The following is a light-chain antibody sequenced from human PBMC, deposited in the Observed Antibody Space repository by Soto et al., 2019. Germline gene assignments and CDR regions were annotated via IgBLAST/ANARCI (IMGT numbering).Light chain of an antibody. Sequence: DIQMTQSPSTLSASVGDIVTITCRASQSISSWLAWYQQKPWKAPKLLIYKASSLESGVPSRFSGSGSGTECTLTISSLQPDDFATYYCQQYNSYSRTFGQWTKVEIK. CDR2: KAS. J-gene: IGKJ1*01. CDR1: QSISSW. V-gene: IGKV1-5*03. CDR3: QQYNSYSRT.